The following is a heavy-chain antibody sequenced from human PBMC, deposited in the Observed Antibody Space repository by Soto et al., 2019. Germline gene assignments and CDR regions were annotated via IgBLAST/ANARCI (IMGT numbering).Heavy chain of an antibody. D-gene: IGHD6-19*01. CDR2: ISYDGSNK. CDR3: AREHSSGWYGAFDI. J-gene: IGHJ3*02. Sequence: GGSLRLSCAASGFTFSSYAMHWVRQAPGKGLEWVAVISYDGSNKYYADSVKGRFTISRDNSKNTLYLQMNSLRAEDTAVYYCAREHSSGWYGAFDIWGQGTMVTVSS. CDR1: GFTFSSYA. V-gene: IGHV3-30-3*01.